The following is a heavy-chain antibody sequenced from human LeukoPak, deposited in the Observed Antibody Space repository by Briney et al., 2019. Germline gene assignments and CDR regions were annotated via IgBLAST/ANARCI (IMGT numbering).Heavy chain of an antibody. CDR1: GGPFSGYF. CDR2: INHGGNA. Sequence: SETLSLTCAAYGGPFSGYFWTWMRQPPGKGREWIGEINHGGNAIFNPSLKSRVTMSADTSKNQFSLNLRSVTAADTAVYSCARVRRVRWSTQGYFDFWGRGALVTV. V-gene: IGHV4-34*01. D-gene: IGHD4-23*01. CDR3: ARVRRVRWSTQGYFDF. J-gene: IGHJ4*02.